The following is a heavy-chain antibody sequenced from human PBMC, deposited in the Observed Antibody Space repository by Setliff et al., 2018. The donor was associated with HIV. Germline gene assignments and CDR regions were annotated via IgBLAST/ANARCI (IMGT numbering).Heavy chain of an antibody. J-gene: IGHJ4*02. Sequence: NPSETLSLTCNVSSGSVNNYWWTWIRQPPGKGLEWIGYIYYSGSTYYNPSLKSRVTISVDTSKNQFSLMLSSVTAADTAVYYCARDPPGYGDSNDYWGQGTLVTVSS. CDR3: ARDPPGYGDSNDY. D-gene: IGHD4-17*01. V-gene: IGHV4-59*02. CDR2: IYYSGST. CDR1: SGSVNNYW.